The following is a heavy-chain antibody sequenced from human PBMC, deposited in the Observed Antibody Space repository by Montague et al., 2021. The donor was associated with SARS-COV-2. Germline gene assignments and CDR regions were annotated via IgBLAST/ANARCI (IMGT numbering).Heavy chain of an antibody. CDR1: GGSTNYYY. J-gene: IGHJ4*02. Sequence: SETLSLTCIVSGGSTNYYYWSWIRQSPGKGLEWIGYMYYSGSTNXNPSLKSRVTMSIDRSKNQFSLKLRCVTAADTAVYYCAGRDGYKQTMDYWGQGTLVTVSS. CDR3: AGRDGYKQTMDY. CDR2: MYYSGST. V-gene: IGHV4-59*01. D-gene: IGHD5-24*01.